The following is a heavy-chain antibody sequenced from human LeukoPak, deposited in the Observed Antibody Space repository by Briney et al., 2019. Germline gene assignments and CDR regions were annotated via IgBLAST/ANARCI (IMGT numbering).Heavy chain of an antibody. CDR3: ANDYRSGSFHDF. V-gene: IGHV3-23*01. CDR1: GFTFTNVW. J-gene: IGHJ4*02. CDR2: ISRRDDYT. D-gene: IGHD3-10*01. Sequence: GGSLRLSCAASGFTFTNVWMSWVRQPPGKGLEWVSVISRRDDYTYYADSVKGRFTISRDNSKNTLYLQMNTLRAEDTAVYYCANDYRSGSFHDFWGQGTLVTVSS.